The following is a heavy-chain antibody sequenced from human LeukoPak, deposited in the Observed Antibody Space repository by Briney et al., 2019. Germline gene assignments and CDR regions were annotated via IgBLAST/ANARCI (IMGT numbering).Heavy chain of an antibody. CDR3: TTGPPPILASGGSLLDY. CDR2: IKSKTDGGTT. CDR1: GFTFSNAW. D-gene: IGHD2-15*01. J-gene: IGHJ4*02. Sequence: GGSLRLSCAASGFTFSNAWMSWVRQAPGKGLEWVGRIKSKTDGGTTDYAAPVKARFTISRDDSKNTLYLQMNSLKTEDTAVYYCTTGPPPILASGGSLLDYWGQGTLVTVSS. V-gene: IGHV3-15*01.